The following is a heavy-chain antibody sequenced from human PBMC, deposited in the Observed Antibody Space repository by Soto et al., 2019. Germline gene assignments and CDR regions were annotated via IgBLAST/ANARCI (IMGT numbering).Heavy chain of an antibody. V-gene: IGHV3-30-3*01. CDR1: GFTFSGKT. CDR3: ARDPLAYCGGDCGTNWFDP. D-gene: IGHD2-21*02. CDR2: IAPDASHT. Sequence: GGSLRLSCAASGFTFSGKTMYWVRQAPGKGLEWVALIAPDASHTYYADSVKGRFTISRDNAKNTLYLQMNSLRAEDTAVYYCARDPLAYCGGDCGTNWFDPWGQGTLVTVSS. J-gene: IGHJ5*02.